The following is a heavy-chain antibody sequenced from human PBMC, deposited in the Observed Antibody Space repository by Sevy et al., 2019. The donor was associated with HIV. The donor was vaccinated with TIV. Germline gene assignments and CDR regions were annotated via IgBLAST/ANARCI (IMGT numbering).Heavy chain of an antibody. Sequence: ASVKVSCKVSGYTLSQLSLHWARQAPGKGLEWMGSFEPEDAETIYAQKFQGRVTMTEDRSTDTAYMELSSLRSEDTAVYFCATTKDYYDSSGSPFDYWGQGTLVTVSS. V-gene: IGHV1-24*01. CDR1: GYTLSQLS. CDR2: FEPEDAET. J-gene: IGHJ4*02. D-gene: IGHD3-22*01. CDR3: ATTKDYYDSSGSPFDY.